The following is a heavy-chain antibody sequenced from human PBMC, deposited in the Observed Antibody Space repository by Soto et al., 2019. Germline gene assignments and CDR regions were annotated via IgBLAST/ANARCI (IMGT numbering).Heavy chain of an antibody. D-gene: IGHD2-15*01. CDR3: AAGDYCSGGSCYSVEYNWFDP. CDR2: ISGSGGST. Sequence: GGSLRLSCAASGFTFSSYAMSWVRQAPGKGLEWVSAISGSGGSTYYADSVKGRFTISRDNSKNKLYLQMNSLRAEDTAVYYCAAGDYCSGGSCYSVEYNWFDPWGQGTLVTVSS. V-gene: IGHV3-23*01. J-gene: IGHJ5*02. CDR1: GFTFSSYA.